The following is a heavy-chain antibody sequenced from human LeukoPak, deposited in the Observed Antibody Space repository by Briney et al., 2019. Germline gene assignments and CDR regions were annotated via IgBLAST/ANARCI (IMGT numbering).Heavy chain of an antibody. V-gene: IGHV1-2*02. CDR2: INPNSGGT. CDR3: ARLDGGNPAGTDY. J-gene: IGHJ4*02. D-gene: IGHD4-23*01. CDR1: GYTFTGYY. Sequence: GASVKVSCEASGYTFTGYYMHWVRQAPGQGLEWMGWINPNSGGTNYAQKFQGRVTMTRDTSISTAYMELSRLRSDDTAVYYCARLDGGNPAGTDYWGQGTLVTVSS.